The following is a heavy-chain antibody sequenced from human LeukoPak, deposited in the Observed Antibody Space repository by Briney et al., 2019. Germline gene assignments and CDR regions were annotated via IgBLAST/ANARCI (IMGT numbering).Heavy chain of an antibody. V-gene: IGHV3-23*01. CDR2: ISGSGGST. CDR3: APGGTYYFDY. D-gene: IGHD1-1*01. CDR1: RFTFSSYA. Sequence: GGSLRLSCAASRFTFSSYAMSWVRQAPGKGLEWVSAISGSGGSTYYADSVKGRFTISRDNSKNTLYLQINSLRAEDTAVYYCAPGGTYYFDYWGQGTLVTVSS. J-gene: IGHJ4*02.